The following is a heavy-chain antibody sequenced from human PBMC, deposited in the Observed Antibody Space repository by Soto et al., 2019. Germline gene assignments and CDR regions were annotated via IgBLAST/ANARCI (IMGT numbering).Heavy chain of an antibody. CDR1: GFTFSSYA. D-gene: IGHD3-10*01. CDR3: ARSTIEFGDYWFDP. Sequence: GGSLRLSCAASGFTFSSYAMHWVRQAPGKGLEYVSAISSNGGSTYYANSVKGRFTISRDNSKNTLYLQMGSLRAEDMAVYYCARSTIEFGDYWFDPWGQGTLVTVSS. V-gene: IGHV3-64*01. J-gene: IGHJ5*02. CDR2: ISSNGGST.